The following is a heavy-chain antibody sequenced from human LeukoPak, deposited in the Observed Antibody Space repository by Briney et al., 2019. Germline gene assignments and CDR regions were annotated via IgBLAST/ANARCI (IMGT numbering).Heavy chain of an antibody. CDR2: INKDARAP. J-gene: IGHJ4*02. CDR3: VRDGDHHDFDH. D-gene: IGHD7-27*01. V-gene: IGHV3-74*01. Sequence: GGSLRLSCVSSVFTFTNYWMHAVGQARGKGRVGVARINKDARAPDYADSVKGRFTVSRDNAKNTVHLQMNSLRAEDTAVYYCVRDGDHHDFDHWGQGTLVTV. CDR1: VFTFTNYW.